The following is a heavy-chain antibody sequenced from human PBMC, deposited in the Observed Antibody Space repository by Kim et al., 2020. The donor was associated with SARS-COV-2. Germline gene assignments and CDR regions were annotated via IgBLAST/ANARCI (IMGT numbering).Heavy chain of an antibody. J-gene: IGHJ3*02. D-gene: IGHD6-13*01. CDR2: INPNSGGT. V-gene: IGHV1-2*02. Sequence: ASVKVSCKASGYTFTGYYMHWVRQAPGQGLEWMGWINPNSGGTNYAQKFQGRVTMTRDTSISTAYMELSRLRSDDTAVYYCARVDSSIEAFDIWGQGTMVTVSS. CDR1: GYTFTGYY. CDR3: ARVDSSIEAFDI.